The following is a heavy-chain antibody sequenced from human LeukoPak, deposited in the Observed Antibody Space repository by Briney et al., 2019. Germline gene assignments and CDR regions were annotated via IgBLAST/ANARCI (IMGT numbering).Heavy chain of an antibody. J-gene: IGHJ4*02. V-gene: IGHV4-34*01. CDR2: INHSGST. CDR1: GGSFSGYY. Sequence: SETLSLTCAVYGGSFSGYYWSWIRQPPGKGLEWIGEINHSGSTNYNPSLKSRVTISVDTSKNQFSLKLSSVTAADTAVYYCVSGYYDSSGYIFAYWGQGTLVTVSS. CDR3: VSGYYDSSGYIFAY. D-gene: IGHD3-22*01.